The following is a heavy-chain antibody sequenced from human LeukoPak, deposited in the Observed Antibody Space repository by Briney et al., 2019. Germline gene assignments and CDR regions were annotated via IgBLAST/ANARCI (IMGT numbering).Heavy chain of an antibody. Sequence: GRSLRLSCAASGFTFDDYAMHWVRQAPGKGLEWVSGISWNSGSIGYADSVKGRFTISRDNAKNSLYLQMNSLRAEDTAVYYCARGGTSHDAFDIWGQGTMVTASS. CDR1: GFTFDDYA. V-gene: IGHV3-9*01. J-gene: IGHJ3*02. CDR3: ARGGTSHDAFDI. CDR2: ISWNSGSI.